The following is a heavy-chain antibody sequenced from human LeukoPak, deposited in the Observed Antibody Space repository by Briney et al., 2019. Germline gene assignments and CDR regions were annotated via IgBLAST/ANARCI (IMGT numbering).Heavy chain of an antibody. CDR1: GFTFSSYS. CDR3: ARGEAVDY. D-gene: IGHD1-26*01. Sequence: PGGSLRLSCAASGFTFSSYSMNWVRQAPGKGLEWVAVISYDGSNKYYADSVKGRFTISRDNSKNTLYLQMNSLRAEDTAVYYCARGEAVDYWGQGTLVTVSS. CDR2: ISYDGSNK. J-gene: IGHJ4*02. V-gene: IGHV3-30*03.